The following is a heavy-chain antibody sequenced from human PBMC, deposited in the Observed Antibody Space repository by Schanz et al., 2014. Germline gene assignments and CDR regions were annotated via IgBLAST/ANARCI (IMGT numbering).Heavy chain of an antibody. CDR3: ARDSGWNALDI. V-gene: IGHV3-9*01. CDR1: GFTFDEYG. D-gene: IGHD1-1*01. J-gene: IGHJ3*02. Sequence: EVQLVESGGDLVQPGRSLRLSCAASGFTFDEYGMHWVRQAPGKGLEWVSRTSHDGSFTTFADSVKGRFTISRDNAKNALYLQLNSLRAEDTAVYYCARDSGWNALDIWGQGTVVTVSS. CDR2: TSHDGSFT.